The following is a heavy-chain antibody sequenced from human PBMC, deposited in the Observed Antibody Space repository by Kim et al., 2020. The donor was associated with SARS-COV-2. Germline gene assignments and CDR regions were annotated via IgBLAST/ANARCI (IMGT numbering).Heavy chain of an antibody. Sequence: GESLKISCKGSGYSFSIYWISWVRQMPGKGLEWMGRIDPSDSYIKYSPSFQGHVTISADKSISTAYLQWSSLKASDTAIYYCARHTHGDRPNVIDYWGQGTLVTVSS. J-gene: IGHJ4*02. CDR2: IDPSDSYI. CDR3: ARHTHGDRPNVIDY. V-gene: IGHV5-10-1*01. CDR1: GYSFSIYW. D-gene: IGHD4-17*01.